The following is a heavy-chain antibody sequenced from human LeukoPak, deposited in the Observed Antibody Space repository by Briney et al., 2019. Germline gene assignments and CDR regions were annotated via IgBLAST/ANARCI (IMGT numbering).Heavy chain of an antibody. CDR3: ARDGTGHFDY. CDR1: GFSFSVYE. CDR2: ISGSDTST. J-gene: IGHJ4*02. V-gene: IGHV3-48*03. Sequence: GGSLRLSCAASGFSFSVYEMHWVRQAPGRGLEWIADISGSDTSTYYADSVKGRFTISRDNAKDSLYLQMDSLRAEDTAVFYCARDGTGHFDYWAQGTLVTVSS.